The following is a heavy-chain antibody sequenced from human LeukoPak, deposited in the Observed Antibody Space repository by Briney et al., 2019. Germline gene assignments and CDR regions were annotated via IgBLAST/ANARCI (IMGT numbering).Heavy chain of an antibody. Sequence: ASVKVSCKVSGYTLTELSMHWVRQAPGKGLEWMGGFDPEDGETIYAQKFQGRVTITADESTSTAYMELSSLRSEDAAVYYCASGTWGRTETFDPWGQGTLVTVSS. J-gene: IGHJ5*02. CDR1: GYTLTELS. CDR3: ASGTWGRTETFDP. CDR2: FDPEDGET. D-gene: IGHD3-16*01. V-gene: IGHV1-24*01.